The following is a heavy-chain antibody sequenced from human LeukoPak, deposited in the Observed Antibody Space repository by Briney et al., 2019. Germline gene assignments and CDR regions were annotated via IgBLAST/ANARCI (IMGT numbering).Heavy chain of an antibody. Sequence: GGSLRLSCAASGFTLSSNYMSWLRPAPGKGLEWFSVIYSGGTTYYADAVKGRFTISRDNSKNTLYLQMNSLRAEDTAVYYCARDFRDFWSGSFCYWGQGTLVTVSS. CDR2: IYSGGTT. V-gene: IGHV3-53*01. J-gene: IGHJ4*02. CDR1: GFTLSSNY. CDR3: ARDFRDFWSGSFCY. D-gene: IGHD3-3*01.